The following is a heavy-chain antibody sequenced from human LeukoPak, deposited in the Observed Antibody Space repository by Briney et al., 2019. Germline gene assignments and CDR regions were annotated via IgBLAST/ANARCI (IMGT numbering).Heavy chain of an antibody. CDR1: GYTFTGYY. J-gene: IGHJ4*02. CDR2: INPNSGGT. D-gene: IGHD4-17*01. V-gene: IGHV1-2*02. CDR3: ARVTHGYGDSVDY. Sequence: ASVKVSCKASGYTFTGYYMHWVRQAPGQGLEWMGWINPNSGGTNYAQKFQGRVTMTRDTSISTAYMGLSRLRSDDTAVYYCARVTHGYGDSVDYSGQGTLVTVSS.